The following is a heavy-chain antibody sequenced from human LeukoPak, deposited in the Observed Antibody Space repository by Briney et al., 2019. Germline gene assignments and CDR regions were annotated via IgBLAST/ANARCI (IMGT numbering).Heavy chain of an antibody. CDR1: GFTFSSYA. J-gene: IGHJ4*02. CDR3: AKDLQGPMVYASGSDY. D-gene: IGHD2-8*01. CDR2: ISGSGGST. Sequence: GGSLRLSCAASGFTFSSYAMSWVRQAPGKGLEWVSAISGSGGSTYYADSVKGRFTISRDNSKNTLYLQMNSLRAEDTAVYYCAKDLQGPMVYASGSDYWGQGTLVTVSS. V-gene: IGHV3-23*01.